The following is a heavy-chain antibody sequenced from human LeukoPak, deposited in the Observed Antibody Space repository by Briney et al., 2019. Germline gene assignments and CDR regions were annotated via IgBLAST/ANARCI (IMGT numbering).Heavy chain of an antibody. D-gene: IGHD3-9*01. J-gene: IGHJ4*02. CDR1: GFTFSNYA. CDR3: AKWGNNDVLTGYYVPDY. Sequence: GGSLRLSCAASGFTFSNYAMSWVRQAPGKGLEWVSAITGSGGNTYYADSVKGRFTISRDNSKNTVFLQMNSLRAEDTAVYYCAKWGNNDVLTGYYVPDYWAQETWSPSPQ. V-gene: IGHV3-23*01. CDR2: ITGSGGNT.